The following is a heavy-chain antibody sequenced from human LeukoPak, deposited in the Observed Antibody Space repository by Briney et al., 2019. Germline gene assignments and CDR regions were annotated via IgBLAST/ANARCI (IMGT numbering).Heavy chain of an antibody. CDR1: GFTFSSYA. J-gene: IGHJ4*02. Sequence: VGSLRLSCAASGFTFSSYAMSWVRLAPGKGLEWFSAISGSGGSTYYAASGKGRVPISRDNSKQTLYLQMNSLTAEGTAVYYCAKDPPLVVGPAASDYWGQGTLVTVSS. CDR2: ISGSGGST. D-gene: IGHD2-2*01. CDR3: AKDPPLVVGPAASDY. V-gene: IGHV3-23*01.